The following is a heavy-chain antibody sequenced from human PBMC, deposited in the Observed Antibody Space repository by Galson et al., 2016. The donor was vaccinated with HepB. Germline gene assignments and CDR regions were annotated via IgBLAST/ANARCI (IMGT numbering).Heavy chain of an antibody. J-gene: IGHJ4*02. V-gene: IGHV3-30*04. Sequence: SLRLSCAASGLTFRSYAMHWVRQAPGKGLEWVAVISYDGSNKYYADSVKGRFTISRDNSKNTLHLQMNSLRAEDTAVYYCARDADIVKVPAAIRADYWGQGTLVTVSS. CDR2: ISYDGSNK. D-gene: IGHD2-2*02. CDR3: ARDADIVKVPAAIRADY. CDR1: GLTFRSYA.